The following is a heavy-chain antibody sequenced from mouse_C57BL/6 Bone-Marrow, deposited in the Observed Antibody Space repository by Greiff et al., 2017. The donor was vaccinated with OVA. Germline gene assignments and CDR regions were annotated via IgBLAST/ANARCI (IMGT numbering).Heavy chain of an antibody. CDR2: IWSGGST. Sequence: QVQLQQSGPGLVQPSQSLSITCTVSGFSLTSYGVHWVRQSPGKGLEWLGVIWSGGSTDYNAAFMSRLSITKDNSKSQVFFKMNSRQADDTAIYYCAKALYDYEAMDYWGQGTSVTVSS. CDR3: AKALYDYEAMDY. V-gene: IGHV2-5*01. J-gene: IGHJ4*01. CDR1: GFSLTSYG. D-gene: IGHD2-3*01.